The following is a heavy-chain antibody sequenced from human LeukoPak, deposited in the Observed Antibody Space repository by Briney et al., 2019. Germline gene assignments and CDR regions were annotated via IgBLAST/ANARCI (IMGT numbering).Heavy chain of an antibody. Sequence: GGSLRLSCAASGFTFSSFAMSWVRQTPEEGREWVSGFRGCGGNTFYAAPVKGRFPIPRENPKNTLYLKMNPRRAEDRAIYYRAKMPVSYSSGWSTFDYWGQRTLVTVSS. D-gene: IGHD6-19*01. CDR1: GFTFSSFA. CDR3: AKMPVSYSSGWSTFDY. V-gene: IGHV3-23*01. CDR2: FRGCGGNT. J-gene: IGHJ4*02.